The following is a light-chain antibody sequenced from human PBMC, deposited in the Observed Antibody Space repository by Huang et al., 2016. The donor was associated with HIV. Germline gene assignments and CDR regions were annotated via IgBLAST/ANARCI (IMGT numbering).Light chain of an antibody. CDR1: QSVSND. CDR3: QHYNNWPL. J-gene: IGKJ3*01. V-gene: IGKV3-15*01. Sequence: EIVLTQSPATLSVSPGERATLSCRASQSVSNDLAWYQHKPGQAPRRLIYAASTRATGVPARFSGGGSGTEFTLTISSLQSEDFAVYYCQHYNNWPLFGPGTKVDIK. CDR2: AAS.